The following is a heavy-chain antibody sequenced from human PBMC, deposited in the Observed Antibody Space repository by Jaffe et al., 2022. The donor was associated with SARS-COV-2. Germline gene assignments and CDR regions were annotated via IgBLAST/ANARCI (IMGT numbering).Heavy chain of an antibody. CDR2: IYPGDSDT. CDR3: ARQTGYCSSTSCYKGGWYYYYGMDV. J-gene: IGHJ6*02. CDR1: GYSFTSYW. D-gene: IGHD2-2*02. V-gene: IGHV5-51*01. Sequence: EVQLVQSGAEVKKPGESLKISCKGSGYSFTSYWIGWVRQMPGKGLEWMGIIYPGDSDTRYSPSFQGQVTISADKSISTAYLQWSSLKASDTAMYYCARQTGYCSSTSCYKGGWYYYYGMDVWGQGTTVTVSS.